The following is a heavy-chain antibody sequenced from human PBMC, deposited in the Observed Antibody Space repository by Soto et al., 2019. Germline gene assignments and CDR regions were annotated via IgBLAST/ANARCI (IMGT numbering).Heavy chain of an antibody. V-gene: IGHV1-2*04. CDR3: ARDHVTIRNGGSSSPYPLYYMDV. J-gene: IGHJ6*03. Sequence: ASVKVSCKASGYTFTGYYMHWVRQAPGQGLEWMGWINPNSGGTNYAQKFQGWVTMTRGTSISTAYMELSRLRSDDTAVYYCARDHVTIRNGGSSSPYPLYYMDVWGKGTTVTVSS. D-gene: IGHD6-13*01. CDR1: GYTFTGYY. CDR2: INPNSGGT.